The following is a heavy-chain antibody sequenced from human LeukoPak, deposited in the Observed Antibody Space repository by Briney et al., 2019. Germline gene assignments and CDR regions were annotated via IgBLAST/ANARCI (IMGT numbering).Heavy chain of an antibody. CDR3: ARVTGSAWSSAPPDY. CDR1: GFTFSDHY. D-gene: IGHD6-19*01. V-gene: IGHV3-72*01. Sequence: PGGSLRLSCAASGFTFSDHYMDWVRQAPGKGLEWIGRIRNKVNRYTTEYAASVKGRFTISRDDVKNSLDLEMDSLKTEDTAVYYCARVTGSAWSSAPPDYWGQGTLVTVSS. CDR2: IRNKVNRYTT. J-gene: IGHJ4*02.